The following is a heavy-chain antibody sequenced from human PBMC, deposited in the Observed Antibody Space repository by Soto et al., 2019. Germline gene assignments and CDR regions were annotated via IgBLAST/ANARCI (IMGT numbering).Heavy chain of an antibody. V-gene: IGHV1-18*01. CDR1: GYTFTNFG. J-gene: IGHJ4*02. CDR3: ARGGTPIVH. CDR2: ISAYNCNT. D-gene: IGHD3-16*01. Sequence: QVQLVQSGAEVKNPGASVKVYCKASGYTFTNFGISWVRQAPGQGLEWMGWISAYNCNTNYAQNFQGRVTMTTDTSTSTAYMEPRSLRSDDTAVYSCARGGTPIVHWGPGTLVTVSS.